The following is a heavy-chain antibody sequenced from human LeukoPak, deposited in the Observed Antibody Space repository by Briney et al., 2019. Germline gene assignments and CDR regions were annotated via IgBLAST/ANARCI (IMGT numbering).Heavy chain of an antibody. V-gene: IGHV3-30*04. CDR3: AKDLTTVTSQGDY. CDR1: GFTFSSYA. Sequence: GGSLRLSCAASGFTFSSYAMHWVRQAPGKGLEWVAVISYDGSNKYYADSVKGRFTISRDNSKNTLYLQMNSLRAEDTAIYYCAKDLTTVTSQGDYWGQGSLVTVSS. CDR2: ISYDGSNK. D-gene: IGHD4-17*01. J-gene: IGHJ4*02.